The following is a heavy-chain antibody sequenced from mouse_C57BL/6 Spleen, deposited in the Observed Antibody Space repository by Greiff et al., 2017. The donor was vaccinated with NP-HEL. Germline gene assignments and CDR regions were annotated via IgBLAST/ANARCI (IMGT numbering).Heavy chain of an antibody. D-gene: IGHD1-1*02. CDR1: GFNIKDDY. Sequence: VQLQQSGAELVRPGASVKLSCTASGFNIKDDYMHWVKQRPEQGLEWIGWIDPENGDTEYASKFQGKATITADTSSNTAYLQLSSLTSEDTAVYYCTTGGGNAWFAYWGQGTLVTVSA. J-gene: IGHJ3*01. V-gene: IGHV14-4*01. CDR2: IDPENGDT. CDR3: TTGGGNAWFAY.